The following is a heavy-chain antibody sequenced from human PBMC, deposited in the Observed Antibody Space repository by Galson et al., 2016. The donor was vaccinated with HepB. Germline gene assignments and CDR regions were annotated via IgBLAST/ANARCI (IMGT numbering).Heavy chain of an antibody. V-gene: IGHV3-49*04. CDR2: IRSKTYGAAT. CDR1: GFTFADSA. CDR3: ARRSILDF. Sequence: SLRLSCATSGFTFADSAMTWVRQAPGKGLEWVGFIRSKTYGAATEYGASVTGRFFISRDDSRGIVYLNMNNLKTEDTAVYFCARRSILDFWGQEPWSPSPQ. J-gene: IGHJ4*01. D-gene: IGHD5-24*01.